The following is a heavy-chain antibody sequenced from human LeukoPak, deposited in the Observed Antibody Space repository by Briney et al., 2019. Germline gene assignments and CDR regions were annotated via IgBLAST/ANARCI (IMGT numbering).Heavy chain of an antibody. CDR1: GFTFSSCW. CDR2: IKSDGSST. V-gene: IGHV3-74*01. CDR3: ACSAGGNDFWSGYLDY. J-gene: IGHJ4*02. Sequence: GGSLRLSCAVSGFTFSSCWMHWVRHVPGEGLVWVSRIKSDGSSTIYADSVKGRFTISTDNAKNTLYLQMNSLRAEDTAVYYCACSAGGNDFWSGYLDYWGQGSLVTVSS. D-gene: IGHD3-3*01.